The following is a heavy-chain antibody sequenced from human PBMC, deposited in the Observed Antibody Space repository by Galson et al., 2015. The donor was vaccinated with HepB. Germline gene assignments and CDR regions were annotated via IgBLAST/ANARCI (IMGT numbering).Heavy chain of an antibody. Sequence: SVKVSCKASGYTFPSYGISWVRQAPGQGLEWMGWISAYNGNTNYAQKVQGRVTMTTDTSTSTAYMELRSLRSDDTAVYYCARLLGLTTVAPFDYWGQGTLVTVSS. CDR2: ISAYNGNT. CDR3: ARLLGLTTVAPFDY. J-gene: IGHJ4*02. D-gene: IGHD4-23*01. CDR1: GYTFPSYG. V-gene: IGHV1-18*01.